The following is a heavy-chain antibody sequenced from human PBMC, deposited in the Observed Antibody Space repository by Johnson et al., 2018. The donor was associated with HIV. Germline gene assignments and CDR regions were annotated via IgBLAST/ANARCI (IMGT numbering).Heavy chain of an antibody. V-gene: IGHV3-20*04. CDR2: IHWNGGRT. CDR3: VRGGLGYQNIHDPFDI. Sequence: VQLVESGGGVVRPGGSLRLSCAAAGFTFDDYGMSWVRQAPGKGLEWVSGIHWNGGRTVYVDSMKGRFTISRDNAKNSLYLQMNRLRDEDTALYYCVRGGLGYQNIHDPFDIWGQGTMVTVSS. J-gene: IGHJ3*02. D-gene: IGHD3-16*02. CDR1: GFTFDDYG.